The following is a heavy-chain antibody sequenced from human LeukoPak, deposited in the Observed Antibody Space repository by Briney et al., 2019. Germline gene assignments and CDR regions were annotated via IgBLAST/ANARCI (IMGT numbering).Heavy chain of an antibody. CDR3: ARAGVVEMATIGFDY. CDR1: GYTFTSYA. Sequence: ASVKVSCKASGYTFTSYAIHWVRQAPGQRLEWMGWINAGNGQTKYSQKFQRRVTITRDTSANTAYMELSSLRSEDTAVYYCARAGVVEMATIGFDYWGQGTLVTVSS. J-gene: IGHJ4*02. V-gene: IGHV1-3*01. D-gene: IGHD5-24*01. CDR2: INAGNGQT.